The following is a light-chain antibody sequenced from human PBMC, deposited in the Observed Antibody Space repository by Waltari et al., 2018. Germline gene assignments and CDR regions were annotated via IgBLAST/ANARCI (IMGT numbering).Light chain of an antibody. V-gene: IGLV2-23*02. CDR2: EVS. Sequence: QSGLTQPASVSGSPGQSITISCTGTSSDVGSYTLVSWYQQPPGKAPKLMIYEVSKRPSGVSNRFSGSKSGNTASLTISGLQAEDEADYYCCSYAGSSTSVFGTGTKVTVL. J-gene: IGLJ1*01. CDR3: CSYAGSSTSV. CDR1: SSDVGSYTL.